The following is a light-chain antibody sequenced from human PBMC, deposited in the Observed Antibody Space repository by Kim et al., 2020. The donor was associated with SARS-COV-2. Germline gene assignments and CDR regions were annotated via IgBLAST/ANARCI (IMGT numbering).Light chain of an antibody. Sequence: GQTVTISCSGGTSNIGNNSVTWYQQLPGTAPKLLMYANDQRPSGVPDRFSGSKSGTSASLAIGGLQSEDEADYYCATWDDSLNGPVFGGGTQLTVL. CDR2: AND. J-gene: IGLJ2*01. V-gene: IGLV1-44*01. CDR1: TSNIGNNS. CDR3: ATWDDSLNGPV.